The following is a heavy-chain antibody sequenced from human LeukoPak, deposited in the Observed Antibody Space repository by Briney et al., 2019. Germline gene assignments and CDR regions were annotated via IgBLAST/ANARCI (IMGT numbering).Heavy chain of an antibody. CDR3: ARVEGEIAARPMYVY. CDR2: INPTNEKT. V-gene: IGHV1-3*01. Sequence: ASVKVSCKASGYSFRNYGMHWVRQAPGQRLEWMGWINPTNEKTKYSEKFQGRVTISRDTGASTVYMELSSVRSEDTAVYYCARVEGEIAARPMYVYWGQGTLVTVSS. J-gene: IGHJ4*02. CDR1: GYSFRNYG. D-gene: IGHD6-6*01.